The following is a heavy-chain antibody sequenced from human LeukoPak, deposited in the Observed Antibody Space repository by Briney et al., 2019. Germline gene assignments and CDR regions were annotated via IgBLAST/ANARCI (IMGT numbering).Heavy chain of an antibody. Sequence: SETLSLTCTVSGGSVSGGSYYWSWIRQDPAKGLEWIGYIYHSGSTYYNPALKSRVTISLDTSKNQFSLKLRSVTAADTAVYYCTRANYYDSTGYLPVVYPSDYWGQGTLVTVSS. V-gene: IGHV4-31*03. CDR2: IYHSGST. CDR1: GGSVSGGSYY. D-gene: IGHD3-22*01. CDR3: TRANYYDSTGYLPVVYPSDY. J-gene: IGHJ4*02.